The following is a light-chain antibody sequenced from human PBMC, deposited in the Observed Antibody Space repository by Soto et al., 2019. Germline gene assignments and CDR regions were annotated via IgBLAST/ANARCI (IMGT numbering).Light chain of an antibody. V-gene: IGKV2-28*01. CDR1: QSLLHSSGYNY. CDR2: LGS. J-gene: IGKJ1*01. Sequence: DIVMTQSPLSLPVTPGEPASISCRSSQSLLHSSGYNYLDWYLQKPGQSPQLLIYLGSNRASGVSDRFSGSGSGTDFTLKISRVEADDVGVYYCMQPLQAPWTFGQGTKVEIK. CDR3: MQPLQAPWT.